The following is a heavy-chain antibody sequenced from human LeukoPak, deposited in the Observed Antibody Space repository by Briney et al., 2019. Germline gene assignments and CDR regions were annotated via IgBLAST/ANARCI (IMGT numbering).Heavy chain of an antibody. CDR3: ARGGVGYFDWLLSLYY. D-gene: IGHD3-9*01. Sequence: GESLKISCKGSGYSFTSYWIGWVRQMSGKGLEWMGIIYPGDSDTRYSPSFQGQVTISADKSISTAYLQWSSLKASDTAMYYCARGGVGYFDWLLSLYYWGQGTLVTVSS. V-gene: IGHV5-51*01. CDR1: GYSFTSYW. CDR2: IYPGDSDT. J-gene: IGHJ4*02.